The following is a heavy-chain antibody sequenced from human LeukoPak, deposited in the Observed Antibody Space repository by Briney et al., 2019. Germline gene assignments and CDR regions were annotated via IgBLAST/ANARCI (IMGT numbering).Heavy chain of an antibody. J-gene: IGHJ4*02. CDR2: IYADGST. V-gene: IGHV3-53*01. CDR1: GFTFSSYA. Sequence: GRSLRLSCAASGFTFSSYAMHWVRQAPGKGLEWVSVIYADGSTYYADSVKGRFTISRDNSKNTMSFQMNSLRAEDTAVYYCARGYSSGWYYFDYWGQGTLVTVSS. CDR3: ARGYSSGWYYFDY. D-gene: IGHD6-19*01.